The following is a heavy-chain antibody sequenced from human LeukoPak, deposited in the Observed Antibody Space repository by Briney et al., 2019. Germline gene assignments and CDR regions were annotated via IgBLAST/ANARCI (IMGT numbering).Heavy chain of an antibody. CDR2: ISSSGSTI. D-gene: IGHD3-10*01. Sequence: PGGSLRLSCAASGFTFSSYEMNWVRQAPGKGLEWVSYISSSGSTIYYADSVKGRFTISRDNAKNSLYLQMNSLRAEDTAVFYCARVYSYGSGSYWGLPKKSFDPWGQGTLVTVSS. CDR1: GFTFSSYE. J-gene: IGHJ5*02. V-gene: IGHV3-48*03. CDR3: ARVYSYGSGSYWGLPKKSFDP.